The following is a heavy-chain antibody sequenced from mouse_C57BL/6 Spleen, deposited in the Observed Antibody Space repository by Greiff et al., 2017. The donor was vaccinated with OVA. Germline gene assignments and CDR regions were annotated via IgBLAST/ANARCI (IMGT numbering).Heavy chain of an antibody. Sequence: VQLQQPGAELVRPGSSVKLSCKASGYTFTSYWMHWVKQRPIQGLEWIGNIDPSDSETHSNQKFKDKATLTVDTSSSTAYMQLSSLTSEDSAVYYCAREGATMVTTHWGQGATLTVSS. J-gene: IGHJ2*01. CDR2: IDPSDSET. CDR1: GYTFTSYW. V-gene: IGHV1-52*01. D-gene: IGHD2-2*01. CDR3: AREGATMVTTH.